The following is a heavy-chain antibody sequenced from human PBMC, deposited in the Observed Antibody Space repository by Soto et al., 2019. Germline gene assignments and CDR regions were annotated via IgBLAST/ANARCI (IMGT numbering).Heavy chain of an antibody. CDR1: GGTFSSYA. J-gene: IGHJ5*02. Sequence: QVQLVQSGAEVKKPGSSVKVSCKASGGTFSSYAISWVRQAPGQGLEWMGGIIPIFGTANYAQKFQGRVTITSDESVSTAYMELSSLRSEDPAVYYCAREEVMIVVVTPRGWFDPWGQGTLVTVSS. CDR2: IIPIFGTA. D-gene: IGHD3-22*01. CDR3: AREEVMIVVVTPRGWFDP. V-gene: IGHV1-69*01.